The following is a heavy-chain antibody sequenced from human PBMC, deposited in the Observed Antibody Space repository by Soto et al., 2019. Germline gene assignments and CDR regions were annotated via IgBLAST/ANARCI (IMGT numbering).Heavy chain of an antibody. CDR1: GGSISSYY. J-gene: IGHJ4*02. V-gene: IGHV4-59*01. CDR3: ESGGCSSGSCYIDS. D-gene: IGHD2-15*01. CDR2: IYYSGST. Sequence: SETLSLTCTVSGGSISSYYWSWIRQTPGKGLEWIGYIYYSGSTNYNPSLKSRVTISVDTSKNQFSLKLSSVTAADTAVYYCESGGCSSGSCYIDSWGQGTLVTVSS.